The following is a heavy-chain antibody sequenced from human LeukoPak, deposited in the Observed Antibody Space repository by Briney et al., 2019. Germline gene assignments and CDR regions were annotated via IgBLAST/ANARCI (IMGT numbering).Heavy chain of an antibody. CDR2: IYYSGST. Sequence: SETLSLTCTVSGGSISSSSYYWGWMRQPPGKGLEWIGSIYYSGSTYYNPSLKSRVTISVDTSKNQFSLKLSSVTATDTAVYYCARAGYSGSDFSVWGKGSTVTVSS. CDR1: GGSISSSSYY. CDR3: ARAGYSGSDFSV. D-gene: IGHD5-12*01. J-gene: IGHJ6*04. V-gene: IGHV4-39*07.